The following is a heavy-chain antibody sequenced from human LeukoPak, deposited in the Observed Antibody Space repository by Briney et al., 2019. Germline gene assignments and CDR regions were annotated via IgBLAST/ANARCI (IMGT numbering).Heavy chain of an antibody. CDR3: AGGGYKWYYFDY. CDR2: IYYSGST. CDR1: GGSISSYY. J-gene: IGHJ4*02. V-gene: IGHV4-59*08. D-gene: IGHD5-24*01. Sequence: SETLSLTWTVSGGSISSYYWSWIRQPPGKGLEWIGYIYYSGSTNYNPSLKSRVTISVDTSKNQFSLRLSSVTAADTAVYYCAGGGYKWYYFDYWGQGTLVTVSS.